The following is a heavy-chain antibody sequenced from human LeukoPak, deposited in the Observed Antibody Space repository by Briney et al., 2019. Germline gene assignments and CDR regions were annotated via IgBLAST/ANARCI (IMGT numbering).Heavy chain of an antibody. D-gene: IGHD2-15*01. J-gene: IGHJ6*04. CDR1: GFTFSSYA. CDR2: ISSSGSTI. V-gene: IGHV3-48*03. Sequence: GGSLRLSCAASGFTFSSYAMSWVRQAPGKGLEWVSYISSSGSTIYYADSVKGRFTISRDNAKNSLYLQMNSLRAEDTAVYYCARDCSGGSCYDYYYYGMDVWGKGTTVTVSS. CDR3: ARDCSGGSCYDYYYYGMDV.